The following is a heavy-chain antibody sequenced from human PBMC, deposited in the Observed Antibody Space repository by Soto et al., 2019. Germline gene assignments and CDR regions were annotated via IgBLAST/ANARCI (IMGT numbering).Heavy chain of an antibody. D-gene: IGHD3-10*01. Sequence: QITLKESGPTLVKPTQTLRLTGTFSGFSLSTSGVGVGWIRQPPGKALEWLALIYWGDDKRYSPTLKSSLTISKDTSKNQVVLTMTNMDPVDTATYYCAHAVYGSGSYYSDYWGQGTLVIVSS. J-gene: IGHJ4*02. CDR2: IYWGDDK. CDR1: GFSLSTSGVG. CDR3: AHAVYGSGSYYSDY. V-gene: IGHV2-5*02.